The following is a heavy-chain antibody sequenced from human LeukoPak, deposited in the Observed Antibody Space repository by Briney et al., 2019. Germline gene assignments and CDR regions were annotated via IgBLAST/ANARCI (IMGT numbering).Heavy chain of an antibody. CDR2: MDPSGSTK. CDR3: ARDPENGALDI. V-gene: IGHV3-7*01. Sequence: GGSLRLSCAAAGFSFSGSWMSWVRQAPGKGLEWVADMDPSGSTKVYGDSVKGRFTISRDNAKNLLHLQMNSLRAEDTAVYYCARDPENGALDIWGQGTMVTVSS. J-gene: IGHJ3*02. CDR1: GFSFSGSW. D-gene: IGHD1-1*01.